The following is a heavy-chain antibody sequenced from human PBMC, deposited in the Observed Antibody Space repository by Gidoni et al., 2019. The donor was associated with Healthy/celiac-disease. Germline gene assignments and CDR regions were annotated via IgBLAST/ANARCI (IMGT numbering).Heavy chain of an antibody. CDR3: ARVLGNSGLRAHWYFDL. J-gene: IGHJ2*01. V-gene: IGHV4-59*01. D-gene: IGHD4-4*01. CDR2: IYYSGST. CDR1: GGSISSYY. Sequence: QVQLQESGPGLVKPSETLSLTCTVSGGSISSYYWSWIRQPPGKGLEWIGYIYYSGSTNYNPSLKSRVTISVDTSKNQFSLKLSSVTAADTAVYYCARVLGNSGLRAHWYFDLWGRGTLVTVSS.